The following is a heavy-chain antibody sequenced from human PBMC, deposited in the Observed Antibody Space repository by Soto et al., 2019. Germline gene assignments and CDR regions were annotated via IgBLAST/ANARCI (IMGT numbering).Heavy chain of an antibody. Sequence: GESLRLSWAASGFTFSSYAMSWVRQAPGKGLEWVSAISGSGGSTYDADSVKGRFTISRDNSKNTLYLQMNSLRAEDTAVYYCAKEHVDTAMVTVNLFDYWGQGTLVTVSS. J-gene: IGHJ4*02. D-gene: IGHD5-18*01. CDR3: AKEHVDTAMVTVNLFDY. CDR2: ISGSGGST. CDR1: GFTFSSYA. V-gene: IGHV3-23*01.